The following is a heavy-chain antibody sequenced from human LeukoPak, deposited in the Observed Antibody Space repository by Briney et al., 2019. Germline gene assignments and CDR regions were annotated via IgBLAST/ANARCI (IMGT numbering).Heavy chain of an antibody. CDR1: GFTFSSYG. V-gene: IGHV3-30*18. Sequence: PGRSLRLSCAASGFTFSSYGMHWVRQAPGKGLEWVAVISYDGSNKYYADSVKGRFTISRDNSKNTLYLQMNSLRAEDTAVYYCAKDGGYSSGWLTDYWGQGTLVTVSS. CDR2: ISYDGSNK. CDR3: AKDGGYSSGWLTDY. D-gene: IGHD6-19*01. J-gene: IGHJ4*02.